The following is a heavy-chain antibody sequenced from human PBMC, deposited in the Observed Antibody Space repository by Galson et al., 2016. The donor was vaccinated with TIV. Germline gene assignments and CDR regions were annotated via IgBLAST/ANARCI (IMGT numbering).Heavy chain of an antibody. V-gene: IGHV5-51*01. J-gene: IGHJ4*02. CDR2: IYPGASDT. Sequence: QSGAAVKKPGESLKISCRGSGYRFSDYWIGWVRQTPEEGLEWMGVIYPGASDTKYSPSFQGQVTIPADKSIHTAYSQWNRLKASDTAIYFCATLSSGWPNYFDNWGQGTQVLVSS. D-gene: IGHD6-19*01. CDR3: ATLSSGWPNYFDN. CDR1: GYRFSDYW.